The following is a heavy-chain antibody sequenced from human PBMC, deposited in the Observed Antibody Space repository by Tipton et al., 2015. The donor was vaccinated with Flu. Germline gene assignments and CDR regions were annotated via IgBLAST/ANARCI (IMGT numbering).Heavy chain of an antibody. CDR3: ASGDFWSGYYTDY. J-gene: IGHJ4*02. Sequence: SLRLSCAASGFTFSSYWMHWVRQAPGKGLVWVSRINSDGSSTSYADSVKGRFTISRDNAKNSLYLQMNSPRAEDTAVYYCASGDFWSGYYTDYWGQGTLVTVSS. CDR2: INSDGSST. CDR1: GFTFSSYW. D-gene: IGHD3-3*01. V-gene: IGHV3-74*01.